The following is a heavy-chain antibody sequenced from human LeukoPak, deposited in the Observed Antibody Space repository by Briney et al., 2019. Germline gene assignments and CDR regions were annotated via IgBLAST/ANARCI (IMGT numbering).Heavy chain of an antibody. J-gene: IGHJ6*02. CDR3: ARDYGSGSFYYYYGMDV. D-gene: IGHD3-10*01. CDR1: GFTFSSYE. CDR2: ISSSGSTI. V-gene: IGHV3-48*03. Sequence: GGSLRLSCAASGFTFSSYEMNWVRQAPGKGLEWVSYISSSGSTICYADSVKGRFTISRDNAKNSLYLQMNSLRAEDTAVYYCARDYGSGSFYYYYGMDVWGQGTTVTVSS.